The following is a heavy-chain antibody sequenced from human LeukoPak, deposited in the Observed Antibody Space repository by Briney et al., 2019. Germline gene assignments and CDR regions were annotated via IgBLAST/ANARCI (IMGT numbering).Heavy chain of an antibody. CDR3: ARLDYYDSSGYSRPFDY. Sequence: PSETLSLTCAVHGGSFSGYYWSWIRQPPGKGLEWIGEINHSGSTNYNPSLKSRVTISVDTSKNQFSLKLSSVTAADTAVYYCARLDYYDSSGYSRPFDYWGQGTLVTVSS. V-gene: IGHV4-34*01. D-gene: IGHD3-22*01. CDR1: GGSFSGYY. CDR2: INHSGST. J-gene: IGHJ4*02.